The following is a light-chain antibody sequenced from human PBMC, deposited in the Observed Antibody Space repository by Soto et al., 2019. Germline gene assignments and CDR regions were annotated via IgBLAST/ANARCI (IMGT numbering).Light chain of an antibody. V-gene: IGLV3-21*04. Sequence: SYELTQPPSVSVAPGKTARITCGGNNIGGKSVHWYQLKPGEAPVLIIYNDDDRPSGIPERFSSSKSGNTATLTVSWVEAGDEADYYCQVWGSNADPYVLFGGGTKLTVL. J-gene: IGLJ2*01. CDR1: NIGGKS. CDR2: NDD. CDR3: QVWGSNADPYVL.